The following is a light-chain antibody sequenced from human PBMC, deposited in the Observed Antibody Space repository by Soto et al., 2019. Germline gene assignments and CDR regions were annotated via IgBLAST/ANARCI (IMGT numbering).Light chain of an antibody. CDR3: QQYGSAPPIT. CDR1: QSVSSSY. CDR2: CAS. Sequence: EVVLTLAPGTLSWSQGARSTLSCRASQSVSSSYLAWYQQKPGQAPRLLIYCASSRATGIPDRFSGSGSGTDFTLTISRREPEDFAVYYCQQYGSAPPITFGQGTRLEI. V-gene: IGKV3-20*01. J-gene: IGKJ5*01.